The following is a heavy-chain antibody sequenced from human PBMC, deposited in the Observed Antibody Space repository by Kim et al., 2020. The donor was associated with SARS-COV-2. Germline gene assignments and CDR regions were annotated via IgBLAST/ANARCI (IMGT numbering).Heavy chain of an antibody. D-gene: IGHD1-26*01. J-gene: IGHJ4*02. V-gene: IGHV3-23*01. Sequence: SVKGRFTVSRDNSKDTLYVQMNSLRAEDTAVYYCARDPQVGALVYYFDYWGQGTRVTVSS. CDR3: ARDPQVGALVYYFDY.